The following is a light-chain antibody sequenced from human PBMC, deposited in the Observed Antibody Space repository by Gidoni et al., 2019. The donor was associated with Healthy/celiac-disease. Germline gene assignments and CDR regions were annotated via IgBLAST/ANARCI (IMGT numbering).Light chain of an antibody. CDR1: QSVLYSSNNKTY. Sequence: DIVMTQSPDSLAVSLGERATINCKSSQSVLYSSNNKTYLAWYQQKPAQPTKLLIYWASTRESGVPDRFSGSGSGTDFTLTISSLQAEDVAVYYCQQYYSTPWTFGQGTKVEIK. J-gene: IGKJ1*01. CDR3: QQYYSTPWT. CDR2: WAS. V-gene: IGKV4-1*01.